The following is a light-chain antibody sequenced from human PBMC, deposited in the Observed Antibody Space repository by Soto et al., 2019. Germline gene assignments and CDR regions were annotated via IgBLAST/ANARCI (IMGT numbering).Light chain of an antibody. CDR2: DN. Sequence: QSVLTQPPSASGTPGLRVTFSCSGSSSNIGSNPVSWYQLLPGTAPTLLIYDNERPSRVPDRFSGSKSGTSASLAISGLQSEDEADYYCAAWDASMNGLVFGGGTQLTVL. CDR1: SSNIGSNP. J-gene: IGLJ2*01. CDR3: AAWDASMNGLV. V-gene: IGLV1-44*01.